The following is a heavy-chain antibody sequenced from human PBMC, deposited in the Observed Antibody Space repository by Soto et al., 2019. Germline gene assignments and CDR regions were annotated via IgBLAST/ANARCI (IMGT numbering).Heavy chain of an antibody. J-gene: IGHJ4*02. CDR3: TTGSSSTGWYYFDY. CDR1: GFTFNNAW. CDR2: IKSKADGGTT. Sequence: GGSLRLSCAASGFTFNNAWMSWVRQAPGKGLEWLGRIKSKADGGTTDYAAPVKGRLTISRDDSKNTLYLQMNSLKTEDTAMYYCTTGSSSTGWYYFDYWGQGTLVTVSS. D-gene: IGHD6-19*01. V-gene: IGHV3-15*01.